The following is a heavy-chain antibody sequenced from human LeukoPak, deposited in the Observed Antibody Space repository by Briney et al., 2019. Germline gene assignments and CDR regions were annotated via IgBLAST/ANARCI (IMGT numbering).Heavy chain of an antibody. V-gene: IGHV4-34*01. CDR1: GGSFSGYY. D-gene: IGHD5-12*01. CDR2: INHSGST. CDR3: ARVTRSGYSGYALDAFDI. J-gene: IGHJ3*02. Sequence: SETLSLTCAVYGGSFSGYYWSWIRQPPGKGLEWIGEINHSGSTNYNPSLKSRVTISVDTSKNQFSLKLSSVTAADTAVYYCARVTRSGYSGYALDAFDIWGQGTMVTVSS.